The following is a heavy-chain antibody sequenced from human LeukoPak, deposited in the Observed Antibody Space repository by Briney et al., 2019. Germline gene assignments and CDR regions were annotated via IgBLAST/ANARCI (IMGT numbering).Heavy chain of an antibody. J-gene: IGHJ4*02. CDR3: ARGTTVTTLYYFDY. CDR1: GFTVSSYA. V-gene: IGHV3-30*04. D-gene: IGHD4-17*01. Sequence: PGGSLRLSCAASGFTVSSYAMDWVRQSPGKGLEGVTVISYDGSNKYYADSVKGRFTITRDNSKNTLYLQMNSLRAEDTAVYYCARGTTVTTLYYFDYWGQGTLVTVSS. CDR2: ISYDGSNK.